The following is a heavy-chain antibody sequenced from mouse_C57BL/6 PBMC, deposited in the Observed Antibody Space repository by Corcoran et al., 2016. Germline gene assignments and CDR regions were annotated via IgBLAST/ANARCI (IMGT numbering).Heavy chain of an antibody. V-gene: IGHV1-80*01. CDR1: GYAFSRYW. J-gene: IGHJ1*03. Sequence: QVQLQQSGAELVKPGASVKISCKASGYAFSRYWMNWVKQRPGKGLEWIGQIYPGDGDTNYNGKFKGKATLTADKSASTAYMQLSSLTSEDSAVYFCARSKRYFDVWGTGTTVTVSS. CDR2: IYPGDGDT. D-gene: IGHD1-3*01. CDR3: ARSKRYFDV.